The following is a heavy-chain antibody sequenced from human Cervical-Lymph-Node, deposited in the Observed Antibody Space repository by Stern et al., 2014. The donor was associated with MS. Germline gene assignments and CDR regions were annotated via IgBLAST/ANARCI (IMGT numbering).Heavy chain of an antibody. CDR1: GFTFNNAW. D-gene: IGHD3-10*01. J-gene: IGHJ6*02. Sequence: EVQLVESGGGLVKPGGSLRLSCAVSGFTFNNAWMTWVRQAPGRGLEWVGRIISETDGGTTAYAAPVKGRFIISRETTKNTLYLHMNSLKIEDTAVYYCTTPFITVLRGVRKDVWGQGTTVTVSS. CDR3: TTPFITVLRGVRKDV. CDR2: IISETDGGTT. V-gene: IGHV3-15*01.